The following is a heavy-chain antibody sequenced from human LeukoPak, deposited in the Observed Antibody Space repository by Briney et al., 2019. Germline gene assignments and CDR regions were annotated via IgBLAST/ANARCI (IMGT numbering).Heavy chain of an antibody. J-gene: IGHJ5*02. V-gene: IGHV4-39*01. D-gene: IGHD6-13*01. Sequence: SETLSLTCTVSGGSISSSYYYWGWIRQPPGKGLEWIGSIYYSGSTYYNPSLKSRVTISVDTSKNQFSLKLSSVTAADTAVYYCASTIYSHHSSSWYFFSWGQGTLVTVSS. CDR3: ASTIYSHHSSSWYFFS. CDR1: GGSISSSYYY. CDR2: IYYSGST.